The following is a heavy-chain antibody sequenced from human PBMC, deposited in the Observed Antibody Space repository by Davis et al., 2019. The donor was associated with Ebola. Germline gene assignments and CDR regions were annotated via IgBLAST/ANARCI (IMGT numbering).Heavy chain of an antibody. D-gene: IGHD6-6*01. CDR1: GYTFTSYA. J-gene: IGHJ5*02. CDR3: ARRGEQLAPDP. CDR2: ISAYNGNT. V-gene: IGHV1-18*01. Sequence: AASVKVSCKASGYTFTSYAMHWVRQAPGQRLEWMGWISAYNGNTNYAQKLQGRVTMTTDTSTSTAYMELRSLRSDDTAVYYCARRGEQLAPDPWGQGTLVTVSS.